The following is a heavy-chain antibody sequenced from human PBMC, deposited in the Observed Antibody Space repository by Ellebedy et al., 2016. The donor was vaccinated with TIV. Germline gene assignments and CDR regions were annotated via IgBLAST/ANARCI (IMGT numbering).Heavy chain of an antibody. CDR3: ARGPGGYVDY. CDR1: GGSISSYY. V-gene: IGHV4-59*01. Sequence: GSLRLSXTVSGGSISSYYWSWIRQPPGKGLEWIGYIYYSGSTNYNPSLKSRVTISVDTSKNQFFLKLSSVTAADTAVYYCARGPGGYVDYWGQGTLVTVSS. CDR2: IYYSGST. D-gene: IGHD3-10*01. J-gene: IGHJ4*02.